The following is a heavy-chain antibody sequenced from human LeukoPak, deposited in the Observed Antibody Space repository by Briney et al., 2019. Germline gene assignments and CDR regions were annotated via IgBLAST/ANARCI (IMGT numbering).Heavy chain of an antibody. CDR1: GFTFSSYA. Sequence: GGSLRLSCAASGFTFSSYAMTWVRQAPGKGLEWVSGISGSGGSTYYADSVKGRFTISRDNAKNTLYLQMNSLRAEDTAVYYCARVKGGMDVWGQGTTVTVSS. CDR3: ARVKGGMDV. J-gene: IGHJ6*02. V-gene: IGHV3-23*01. CDR2: ISGSGGST.